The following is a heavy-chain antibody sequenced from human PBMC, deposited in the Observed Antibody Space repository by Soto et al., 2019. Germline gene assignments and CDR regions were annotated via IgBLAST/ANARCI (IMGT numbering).Heavy chain of an antibody. CDR2: ISQSGHT. CDR1: SGSFSGYY. CDR3: ARAPKVSGSSQTRPDF. V-gene: IGHV4-34*01. D-gene: IGHD6-6*01. Sequence: PSETLSLTCSIYSGSFSGYYWSWLRQPPGKGLEWIGEISQSGHTNYSPSLKSRVSISIDTSKKQFSLNLASVSAADTAVYYCARAPKVSGSSQTRPDFWGQGTLVTVSS. J-gene: IGHJ4*02.